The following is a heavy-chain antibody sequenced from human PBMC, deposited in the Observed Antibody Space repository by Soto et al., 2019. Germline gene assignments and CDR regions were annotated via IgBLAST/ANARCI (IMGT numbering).Heavy chain of an antibody. J-gene: IGHJ6*02. D-gene: IGHD3-3*01. Sequence: GGSLRLSCAASGFIFSSYGMSWVRLPPGQGLEWVSFISTSGADTSYAESVKGRFTVSRDNSKNTMYLQMNSLTAEDTALYYCAKGAYDFWSGYYRSGMDVWGQGTTVTVSS. CDR2: ISTSGADT. CDR1: GFIFSSYG. CDR3: AKGAYDFWSGYYRSGMDV. V-gene: IGHV3-23*01.